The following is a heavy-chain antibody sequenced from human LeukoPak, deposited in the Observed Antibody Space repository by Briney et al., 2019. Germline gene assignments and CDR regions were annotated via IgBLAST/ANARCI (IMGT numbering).Heavy chain of an antibody. V-gene: IGHV3-11*01. J-gene: IGHJ4*02. D-gene: IGHD3-9*01. CDR2: ISSSGSTI. CDR1: GFTFSDYY. CDR3: ARDRGAGYDILTGYYSPPSFDY. Sequence: GGSLRLSCAASGFTFSDYYMSWIRQAPGKGLEWVSHISSSGSTIYYADSVKGQFTISRDNAKNSLYLQMDSLRAEDTAVYYCARDRGAGYDILTGYYSPPSFDYWGQGTLVTVSS.